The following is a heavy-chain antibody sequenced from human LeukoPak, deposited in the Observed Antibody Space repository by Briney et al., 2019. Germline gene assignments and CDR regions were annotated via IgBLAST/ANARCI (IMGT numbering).Heavy chain of an antibody. CDR3: ARGSYGGNPSPGDY. Sequence: KSGGSLRLSCAASGFTFSSYWMNWARQTPGKGLEWVSSISSSSSYIYYADSVKGRFTISRDNAKNSLYLQMNSLRAEDTAVYYCARGSYGGNPSPGDYWGQGTLVTVSS. CDR2: ISSSSSYI. V-gene: IGHV3-21*01. J-gene: IGHJ4*02. CDR1: GFTFSSYW. D-gene: IGHD4-17*01.